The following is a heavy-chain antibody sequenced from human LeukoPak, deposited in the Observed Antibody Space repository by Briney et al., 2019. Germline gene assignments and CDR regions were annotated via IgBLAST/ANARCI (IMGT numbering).Heavy chain of an antibody. CDR3: ARDHRFFSGLDY. V-gene: IGHV4-61*01. D-gene: IGHD3-3*01. CDR2: IYYSGST. CDR1: GGSVSSGSYY. Sequence: PSETLSLTCTVSGGSVSSGSYYWSWIRQPPGKGLEWIGYIYYSGSTNYNPSLKSRVTISGDTSKNQFSLRLSSVTAADTAVYYCARDHRFFSGLDYWGQGTLVTVSS. J-gene: IGHJ4*02.